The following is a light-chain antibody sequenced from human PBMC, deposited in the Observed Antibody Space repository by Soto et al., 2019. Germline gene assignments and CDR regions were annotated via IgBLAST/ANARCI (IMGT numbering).Light chain of an antibody. J-gene: IGLJ1*01. CDR3: TSYTSSSTLDV. V-gene: IGLV2-14*01. CDR2: EVS. CDR1: SXDVGGYNY. Sequence: QSVLTQPDSVSGSPGQSITICCTGTSXDVGGYNYVSWYQQHPGKAPKLIIYEVSNRPTGVSNRFSGSKSGHTASLTISGLQSEDEADYFCTSYTSSSTLDVFGTGTKVTVL.